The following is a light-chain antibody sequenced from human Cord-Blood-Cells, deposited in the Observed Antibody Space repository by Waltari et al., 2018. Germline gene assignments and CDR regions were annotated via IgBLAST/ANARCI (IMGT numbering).Light chain of an antibody. V-gene: IGLV2-23*01. CDR2: EGS. CDR1: SSDVWSYNL. Sequence: QSALTQPASVSGSPGQSITISCTGTSSDVWSYNLVSWYQQHPGKAPKLMIYEGSKRPSGVSNRVSGSKSGNTASLTISGLQAEDEADYYCCSYAGSSTLVFGGGTKLTVL. J-gene: IGLJ3*02. CDR3: CSYAGSSTLV.